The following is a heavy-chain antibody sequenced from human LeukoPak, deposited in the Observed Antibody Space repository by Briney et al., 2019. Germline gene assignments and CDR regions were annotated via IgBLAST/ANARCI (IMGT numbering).Heavy chain of an antibody. CDR2: INPSGSST. J-gene: IGHJ4*02. D-gene: IGHD6-13*01. CDR3: ARDAAYYLYSSSWPDY. CDR1: GYTFSSYY. V-gene: IGHV1-46*03. Sequence: ASVKVSCKASGYTFSSYYMHWVRQAPGQGLEWMGVINPSGSSTTYPQNFQDRVTLTRDTSTRTFYMDLRSLRSEDTAVYYCARDAAYYLYSSSWPDYWGQGTLVTVSS.